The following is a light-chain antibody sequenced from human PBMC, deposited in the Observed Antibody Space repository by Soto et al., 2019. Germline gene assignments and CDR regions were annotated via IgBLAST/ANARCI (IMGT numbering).Light chain of an antibody. V-gene: IGLV2-14*01. J-gene: IGLJ2*01. CDR3: SSYTSTSTV. Sequence: QSALTQPASVSGSPGQSISISCTGTSNDIGIYNYVSWYQQYPGKAPKLMIYEVNNRLSGVSNRFSGSKSGNTASLTISGLQAEDEAYYYCSSYTSTSTVFSGGTQLTVL. CDR2: EVN. CDR1: SNDIGIYNY.